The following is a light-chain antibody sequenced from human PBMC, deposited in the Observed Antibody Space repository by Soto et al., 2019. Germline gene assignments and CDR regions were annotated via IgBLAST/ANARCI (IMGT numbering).Light chain of an antibody. V-gene: IGKV3-15*01. CDR2: SAS. J-gene: IGKJ2*01. CDR3: QQYNNWPGT. CDR1: QSVRSN. Sequence: EIVMTQSPATLSVSPGERATLSCRASQSVRSNLAWYQQKPGQAPRLLIYSASTRATGIPARFSGSGSGTEFTLTISSLQSEDFAVYYCQQYNNWPGTFGQGTKLEIK.